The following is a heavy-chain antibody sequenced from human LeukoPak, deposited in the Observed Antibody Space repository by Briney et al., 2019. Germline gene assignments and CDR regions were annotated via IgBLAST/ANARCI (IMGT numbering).Heavy chain of an antibody. CDR1: GGSISSYY. CDR2: IYYSGST. D-gene: IGHD3-16*01. V-gene: IGHV4-59*12. Sequence: SETLSLTCTVSGGSISSYYWSWIRQPPGKGLEWIGYIYYSGSTNYNPSLKSRVTISVDTSKNQFSLKLSSVTAADTAVYYCAREGGDLSAFDIWGQGTMVTVSS. J-gene: IGHJ3*02. CDR3: AREGGDLSAFDI.